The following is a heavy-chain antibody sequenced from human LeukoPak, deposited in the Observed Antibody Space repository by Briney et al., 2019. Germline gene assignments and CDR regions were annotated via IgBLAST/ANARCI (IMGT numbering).Heavy chain of an antibody. CDR2: IYYSGST. CDR3: ARSDPYYDFWSGYYTGIRWFDP. D-gene: IGHD3-3*01. Sequence: SETLSLTCTVSGGSISSSSYYWGWIRQPPGKGLEWIGSIYYSGSTYYNPSLKSRVTISVDTSKNQFSLKLSSVTAADTAVYYCARSDPYYDFWSGYYTGIRWFDPWGQGTLVTVSS. V-gene: IGHV4-39*01. J-gene: IGHJ5*02. CDR1: GGSISSSSYY.